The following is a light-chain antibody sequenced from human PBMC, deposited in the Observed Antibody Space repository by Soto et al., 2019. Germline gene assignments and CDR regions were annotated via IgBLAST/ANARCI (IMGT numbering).Light chain of an antibody. CDR1: QDISSY. J-gene: IGKJ5*01. V-gene: IGKV1-9*01. Sequence: GDRVTITCRASQDISSYLAWYQQKPGEAPKFLIYAASTLRGGVPSRFSGSGSGTEFTLTISSLQPADFATYYCQGLNDYPLTVGQGTQLEIK. CDR3: QGLNDYPLT. CDR2: AAS.